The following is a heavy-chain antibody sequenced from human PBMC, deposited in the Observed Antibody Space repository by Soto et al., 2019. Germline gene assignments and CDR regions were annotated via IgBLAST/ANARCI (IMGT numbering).Heavy chain of an antibody. D-gene: IGHD3-22*01. CDR1: GFTFSSSG. V-gene: IGHV3-23*01. Sequence: PGGSLRLSCAASGFTFSSSGMSWVRQAPGKGLEWVSTISGRGDDTYYTDSVKGRFTISRDNSKNTLYVHMNSLRAEDTAVYYCARAQPTYSSSYFDYWGQGTLVTVSS. CDR3: ARAQPTYSSSYFDY. J-gene: IGHJ4*02. CDR2: ISGRGDDT.